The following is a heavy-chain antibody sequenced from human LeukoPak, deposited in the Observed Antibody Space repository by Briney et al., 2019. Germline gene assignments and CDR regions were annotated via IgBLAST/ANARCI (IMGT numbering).Heavy chain of an antibody. CDR2: IYPGDSET. J-gene: IGHJ4*02. CDR3: ARPHYSSSWYAY. D-gene: IGHD6-13*01. Sequence: GESLKISCKGSEYSFSSYWIGWVRQMPGKGLEWMGIIYPGDSETRYSPSFQGQVTISADKSISTAYLQWSSLKASDTAMYYCARPHYSSSWYAYWGQGTLVTVSS. V-gene: IGHV5-51*01. CDR1: EYSFSSYW.